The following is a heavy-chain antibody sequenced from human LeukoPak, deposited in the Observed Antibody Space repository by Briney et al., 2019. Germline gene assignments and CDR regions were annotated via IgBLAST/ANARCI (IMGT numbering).Heavy chain of an antibody. V-gene: IGHV1-46*01. D-gene: IGHD3-16*01. CDR2: INPSGGST. Sequence: ASVKVSCKASGYTFTSYYMHWVRQAPGQGLEWMGIINPSGGSTSYAQKLQGRVTMTRDMSTSTVYMELSSLRSEDTAVYYCARGTSAARVGDYYYYYYMDVWGKGTTVTISS. J-gene: IGHJ6*03. CDR3: ARGTSAARVGDYYYYYYMDV. CDR1: GYTFTSYY.